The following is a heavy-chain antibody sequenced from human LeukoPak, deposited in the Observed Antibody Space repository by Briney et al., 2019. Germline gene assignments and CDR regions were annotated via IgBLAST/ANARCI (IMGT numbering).Heavy chain of an antibody. CDR2: IDHSGST. CDR3: ARVLNWFDP. J-gene: IGHJ5*02. Sequence: SETLSLTCAVYGGSFSGYYWSWIRQPPGKGLEWIGEIDHSGSTNYNPSLKSRVTISVDTSKNQFSLKLSSVTAADTAVYYCARVLNWFDPWGQGTLVTVSS. V-gene: IGHV4-34*01. D-gene: IGHD1-14*01. CDR1: GGSFSGYY.